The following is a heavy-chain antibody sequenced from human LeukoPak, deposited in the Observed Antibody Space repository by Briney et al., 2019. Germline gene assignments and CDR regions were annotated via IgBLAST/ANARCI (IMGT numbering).Heavy chain of an antibody. V-gene: IGHV3-23*01. CDR1: GFPFSSYA. J-gene: IGHJ1*01. CDR2: ISGICGST. D-gene: IGHD2-2*02. CDR3: AKGLHKYCSSTSCYTGEYFQH. Sequence: PGGSLRLSCAASGFPFSSYAMSWFRQAPAKGLESVSAISGICGSTYYADSVRGRFTISRDNSKKTLYLQMNSLRAEDTAVYYCAKGLHKYCSSTSCYTGEYFQHWGQGTLVTVSS.